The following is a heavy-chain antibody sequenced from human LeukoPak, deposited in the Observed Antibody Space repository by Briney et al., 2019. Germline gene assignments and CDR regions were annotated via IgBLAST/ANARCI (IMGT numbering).Heavy chain of an antibody. V-gene: IGHV3-48*03. CDR2: ISSSGSTI. CDR3: ARDVGFGGYSRGIFDY. D-gene: IGHD3-10*01. J-gene: IGHJ4*02. CDR1: GFSFSSYE. Sequence: GGSLRLSCAASGFSFSSYEMNWVRQAPGKGLEWISYISSSGSTIYSADSVKGRFTMSRDNAKSSLYLQMNSLRAEDTAVYYCARDVGFGGYSRGIFDYWGQGTLVTVSS.